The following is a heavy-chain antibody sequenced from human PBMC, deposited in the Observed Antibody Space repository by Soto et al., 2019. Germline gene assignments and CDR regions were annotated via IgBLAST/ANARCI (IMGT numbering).Heavy chain of an antibody. V-gene: IGHV1-69*13. CDR1: GGTFSSYA. Sequence: ASVKVSCKASGGTFSSYAISWVRQAPGQGLEWMGGIIPIFGTANYAQKFQGRVTITADESTSTAYMELSSLRSEDTAVYYCARASLGAPHDCSSTSCYPGCGYYYYYGMDVWGQGTTVTV. CDR3: ARASLGAPHDCSSTSCYPGCGYYYYYGMDV. D-gene: IGHD2-2*01. CDR2: IIPIFGTA. J-gene: IGHJ6*02.